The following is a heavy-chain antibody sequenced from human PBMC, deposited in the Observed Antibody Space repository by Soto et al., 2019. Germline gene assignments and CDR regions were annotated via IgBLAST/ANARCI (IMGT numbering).Heavy chain of an antibody. CDR2: IGTAGDT. V-gene: IGHV3-13*04. Sequence: GWALRLSCSASGFTFSSYDMHWVRQGPGKGLEWVSAIGTAGDTNYAGSVKGRFTISRENAKNSLYLQMNSLRAGDTAIYFCARAIGPALFDYWGQGALVTVSS. J-gene: IGHJ4*02. D-gene: IGHD2-2*01. CDR3: ARAIGPALFDY. CDR1: GFTFSSYD.